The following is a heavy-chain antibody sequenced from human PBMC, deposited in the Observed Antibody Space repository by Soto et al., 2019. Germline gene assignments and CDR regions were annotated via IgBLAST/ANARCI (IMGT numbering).Heavy chain of an antibody. CDR1: GYTFNIYG. Sequence: RPSVKVSCKASGYTFNIYGISWVRQAPGQGLEWMGWISAYNGNTKYAQNFQGRVTMTTDTSTNTAYMELRSLRSDDTAVYYCAGENPIYVGGRFFAYWGQGTLVPVSS. CDR3: AGENPIYVGGRFFAY. J-gene: IGHJ4*02. D-gene: IGHD3-16*01. CDR2: ISAYNGNT. V-gene: IGHV1-18*01.